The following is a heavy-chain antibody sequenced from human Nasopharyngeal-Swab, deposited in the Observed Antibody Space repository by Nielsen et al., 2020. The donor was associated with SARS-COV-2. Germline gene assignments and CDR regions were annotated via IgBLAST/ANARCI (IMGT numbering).Heavy chain of an antibody. V-gene: IGHV3-7*01. CDR3: ARSLHYDFWSGYWDFPPFDY. J-gene: IGHJ4*02. D-gene: IGHD3-3*01. CDR1: GFTFSSYW. CDR2: IKQDGSEK. Sequence: GGSLRLSCAASGFTFSSYWMSWVRQAPGKGLEWVANIKQDGSEKYYVDSVKGRFTISRDNAKNSLYLQMNSLRAEDTAVYYCARSLHYDFWSGYWDFPPFDYWGQGTLVTVSS.